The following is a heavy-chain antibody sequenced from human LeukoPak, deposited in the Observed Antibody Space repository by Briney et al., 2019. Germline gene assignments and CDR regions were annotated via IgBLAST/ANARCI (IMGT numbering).Heavy chain of an antibody. CDR2: SGNRASRHTT. J-gene: IGHJ3*01. CDR3: TKGYSGHSVYALDV. Sequence: GGSLRLSCAASGFTFGDHYIDWVRQAPGKGLEWVGHSGNRASRHTTEYAASVNGRFTISRDDSKNSLFLQMDYLKTEDTALYYCTKGYSGHSVYALDVWGQGTMVTVSS. D-gene: IGHD1-26*01. CDR1: GFTFGDHY. V-gene: IGHV3-72*01.